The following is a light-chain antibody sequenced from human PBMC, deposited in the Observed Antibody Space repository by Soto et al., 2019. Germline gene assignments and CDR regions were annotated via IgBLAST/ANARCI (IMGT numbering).Light chain of an antibody. Sequence: DIQRTQSPSSMSASVGDRVTITCQASQDISNYLNWYQQKPGKAPKLLIYDASNLETGVPSRFSGSGSGTDSTFTIRSLKPEDIATYYCQQYDNIPAFGGGTKVDIK. CDR2: DAS. CDR3: QQYDNIPA. J-gene: IGKJ4*01. CDR1: QDISNY. V-gene: IGKV1-33*01.